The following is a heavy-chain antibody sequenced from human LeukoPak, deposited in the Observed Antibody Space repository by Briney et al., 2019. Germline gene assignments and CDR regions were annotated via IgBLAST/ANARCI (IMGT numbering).Heavy chain of an antibody. J-gene: IGHJ4*02. V-gene: IGHV3-30-3*01. CDR3: ARGPLPHYFDY. CDR2: ISYDGSNK. Sequence: GGSLRLSCAASGFTFSSYAMHWVRQAPGKGLEWVAVISYDGSNKYYADSVKGQFTISRDNSKNTLYLQMNSLRAEDTAVYYCARGPLPHYFDYWGQGTLVTVSS. CDR1: GFTFSSYA.